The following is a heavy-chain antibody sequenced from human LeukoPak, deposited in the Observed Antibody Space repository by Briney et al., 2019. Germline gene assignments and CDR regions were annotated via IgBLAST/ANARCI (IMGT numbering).Heavy chain of an antibody. CDR1: GFNIRGYA. Sequence: PGGSLRLSCAASGFNIRGYALDSVRQAPGKGLEWLAFIDYSGKVIYYADSVKGRFAISRDDAKNSLYLQMNSLRAEDTAVYYCGRDLPTGYAIDSWGQGALVTVSS. CDR3: GRDLPTGYAIDS. CDR2: IDYSGKVI. D-gene: IGHD3-9*01. V-gene: IGHV3-48*01. J-gene: IGHJ4*02.